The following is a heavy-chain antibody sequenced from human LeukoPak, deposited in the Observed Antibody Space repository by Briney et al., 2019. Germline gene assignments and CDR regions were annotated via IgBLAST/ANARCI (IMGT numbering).Heavy chain of an antibody. J-gene: IGHJ4*02. D-gene: IGHD1-26*01. CDR2: ILYDGTNK. Sequence: GGSLRLSCAASGFTFSSYGIHWVRQAPGKGLEWVEYILYDGTNKSFAESVKGRFTISRDNSKYTVYLHMNSLRLDDTGVYFCGKEEEIGSPIDYWGQGTLDTVSS. V-gene: IGHV3-30*02. CDR1: GFTFSSYG. CDR3: GKEEEIGSPIDY.